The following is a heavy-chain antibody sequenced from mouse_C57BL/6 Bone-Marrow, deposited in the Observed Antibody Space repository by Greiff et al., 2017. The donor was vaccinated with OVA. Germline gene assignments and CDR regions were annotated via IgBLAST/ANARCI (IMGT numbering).Heavy chain of an antibody. Sequence: VHVKQSGPELVKPGASVKISCKASGYSFTGYYMNWVKQSPEKSLEWIGEINPSTGGTTYNQKFKAKATLTVDKSSSTAYMQLKSLTSEDSAVYYCARCPDYDFDYWGQGTTLTVSS. D-gene: IGHD2-4*01. CDR1: GYSFTGYY. CDR3: ARCPDYDFDY. V-gene: IGHV1-42*01. CDR2: INPSTGGT. J-gene: IGHJ2*01.